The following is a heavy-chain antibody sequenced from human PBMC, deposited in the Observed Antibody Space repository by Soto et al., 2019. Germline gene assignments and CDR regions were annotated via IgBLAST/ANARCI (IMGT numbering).Heavy chain of an antibody. CDR1: GFTFSNAW. J-gene: IGHJ6*02. CDR2: IKSKTDGGTT. V-gene: IGHV3-15*01. D-gene: IGHD3-9*01. Sequence: AGSLRLSCAASGFTFSNAWMSWVRQAPGKGLEWVGRIKSKTDGGTTDYAAPVKGRFTISRDDSKNTLYLQMNSLKTEDTAVYYCTTIHYDILTGYYGLYGMDVWGQGTTVTVSS. CDR3: TTIHYDILTGYYGLYGMDV.